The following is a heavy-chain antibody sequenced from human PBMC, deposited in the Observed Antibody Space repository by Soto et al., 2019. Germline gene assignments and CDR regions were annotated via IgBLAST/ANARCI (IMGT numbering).Heavy chain of an antibody. CDR1: GGSISSGGYY. V-gene: IGHV4-61*08. D-gene: IGHD3-3*01. CDR3: ARVRGRKNYYYYYGMDV. J-gene: IGHJ6*02. Sequence: SETLSLTCTVSGGSISSGGYYWSWIRQHPGKGLEWIGYIYYSGSTNYNPSLKSRVTISVDTSKNQFSLKLSSVTAADTAVYYCARVRGRKNYYYYYGMDVWGQGTTGNVS. CDR2: IYYSGST.